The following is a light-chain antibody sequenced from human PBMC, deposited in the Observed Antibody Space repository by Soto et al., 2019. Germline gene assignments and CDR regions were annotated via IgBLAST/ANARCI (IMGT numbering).Light chain of an antibody. J-gene: IGKJ5*01. CDR3: QQRHSYPIT. CDR1: QGISSY. CDR2: TAS. Sequence: DIQLTQSPSFLSASVGDRVTVTCRASQGISSYLAWYQQKPGKAPKLLIHTASTLKSGVPSRFSGSGCGTEFTLTVSSRQPEDYATDYCQQRHSYPITYGQGKRLESK. V-gene: IGKV1-9*01.